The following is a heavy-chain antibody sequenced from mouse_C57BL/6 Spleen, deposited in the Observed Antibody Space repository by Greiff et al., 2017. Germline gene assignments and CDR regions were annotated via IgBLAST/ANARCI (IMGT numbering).Heavy chain of an antibody. CDR2: IYPGSGNT. CDR3: ASNYLYAMDY. V-gene: IGHV1-76*01. CDR1: GYTFTDYY. D-gene: IGHD2-1*01. J-gene: IGHJ4*01. Sequence: VQLQESGAELVRPGASVKLSCKASGYTFTDYYINWVKQRPGQGLEWIARIYPGSGNTYYNEKFKGKATLTAEKSSSTAYMQLSSLTSEDSAVYFCASNYLYAMDYWGQGTSVTVSS.